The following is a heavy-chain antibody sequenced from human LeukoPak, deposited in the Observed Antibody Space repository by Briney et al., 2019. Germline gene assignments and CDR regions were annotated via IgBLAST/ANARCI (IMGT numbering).Heavy chain of an antibody. CDR3: ARGYCSGRSCYMWYSDD. CDR2: IYKDGST. V-gene: IGHV3-53*01. D-gene: IGHD2-15*01. CDR1: GFAVSNNY. Sequence: QPGGSLRLSCAASGFAVSNNYMTWVRQAPGKGLEWVSVIYKDGSTYYADSVKGRFTISRDNSKNTVYLQMNSLRAEDTAVYYCARGYCSGRSCYMWYSDDWGQGTLVTVSS. J-gene: IGHJ4*02.